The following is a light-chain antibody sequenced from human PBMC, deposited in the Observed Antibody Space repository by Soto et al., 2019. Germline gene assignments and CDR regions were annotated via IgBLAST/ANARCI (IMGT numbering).Light chain of an antibody. J-gene: IGKJ1*01. CDR3: QQSYSIPRT. CDR1: QSISNS. V-gene: IGKV1-39*01. CDR2: AAS. Sequence: HIAHSPFSPSASVRDKAPITFPASQSISNSLNWYQHKPGTAPKLLIYAASSLQDGVPSRFSGSGSGTDFTLTISSLQPEDFAIYYCQQSYSIPRTFGQGTKVDIK.